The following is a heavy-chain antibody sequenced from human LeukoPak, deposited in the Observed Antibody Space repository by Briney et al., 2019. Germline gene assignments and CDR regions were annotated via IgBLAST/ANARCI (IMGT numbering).Heavy chain of an antibody. V-gene: IGHV3-23*01. CDR1: GFTFSSFA. J-gene: IGHJ4*02. CDR3: ASDRHLYGGYYYFDY. CDR2: ISGSGGST. D-gene: IGHD5-12*01. Sequence: GGSLRLSCAASGFTFSSFAMSWVRQAPGKGLEWVSAISGSGGSTCYADSVKGRFTISRDNSKNTLYLQMNSLRAEDTAVYYCASDRHLYGGYYYFDYWGQGTLVTVSS.